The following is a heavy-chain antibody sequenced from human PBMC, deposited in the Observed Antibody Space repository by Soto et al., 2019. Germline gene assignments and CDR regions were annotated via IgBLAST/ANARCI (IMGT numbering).Heavy chain of an antibody. CDR3: AREGCSGGSCYLRDAFDI. J-gene: IGHJ3*02. CDR1: GGTFISYA. D-gene: IGHD2-15*01. Sequence: ASVKVSCQASGGTFISYAISWVRQAPGQGLEWMGGISPNFGNTKYAQKFQGRVTMTTDTSTSTAYMELRSLRSDDTAVYYCAREGCSGGSCYLRDAFDIWGQGTKVTVSS. CDR2: ISPNFGNT. V-gene: IGHV1-18*01.